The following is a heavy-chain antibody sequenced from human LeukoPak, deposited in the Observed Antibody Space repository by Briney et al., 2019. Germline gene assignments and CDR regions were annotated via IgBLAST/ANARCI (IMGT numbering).Heavy chain of an antibody. CDR3: ARGESPSMPYSHYYSMDV. Sequence: GRPLRLSCAASGFPLSNHAVQWVRQAPGKGLEWVAFISSDGSNKYYGASVEGRFAISRDNVKNTSYLQLNSLRSEDTAVYYCARGESPSMPYSHYYSMDVWGHGTRVTVSS. CDR1: GFPLSNHA. J-gene: IGHJ6*02. V-gene: IGHV3-30*09. D-gene: IGHD2/OR15-2a*01. CDR2: ISSDGSNK.